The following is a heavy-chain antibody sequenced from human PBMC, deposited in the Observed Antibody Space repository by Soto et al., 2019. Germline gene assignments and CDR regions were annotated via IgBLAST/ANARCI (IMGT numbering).Heavy chain of an antibody. J-gene: IGHJ4*02. Sequence: TVSGGSISSGDYYWSWIRQPPGKGLEWIGYIFYSGSTYYNPSLQSRVTISVDTSKNQFSLKLSSVTAADTAVYYCARDEAGNSNGYYYDYWGQGTLVTVSS. CDR2: IFYSGST. D-gene: IGHD3-22*01. CDR1: GGSISSGDYY. V-gene: IGHV4-30-4*01. CDR3: ARDEAGNSNGYYYDY.